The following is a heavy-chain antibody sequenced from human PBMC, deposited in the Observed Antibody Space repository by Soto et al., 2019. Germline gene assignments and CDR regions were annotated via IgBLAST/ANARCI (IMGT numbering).Heavy chain of an antibody. CDR1: GFIFSNVW. CDR2: IKSKTDGGTT. J-gene: IGHJ4*02. CDR3: TRGGSYYGRAYYFDY. Sequence: PGGSLRLSCAASGFIFSNVWMNWVRQAPGKGLEWVGRIKSKTDGGTTDYAAPVKGRFTISRDDSKNTLYLQMNGLKTEDTAMYYCTRGGSYYGRAYYFDYWGQGTLVTVS. D-gene: IGHD1-26*01. V-gene: IGHV3-15*07.